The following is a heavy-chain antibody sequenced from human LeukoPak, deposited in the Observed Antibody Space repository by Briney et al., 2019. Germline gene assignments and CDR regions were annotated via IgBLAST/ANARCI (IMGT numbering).Heavy chain of an antibody. CDR2: IYYSGST. J-gene: IGHJ3*02. CDR3: ARHEGFYYDSSALRWGAFDI. V-gene: IGHV4-59*08. D-gene: IGHD3-22*01. CDR1: GGSISSYY. Sequence: KSSETLSLTCTVSGGSISSYYWSWIRQPPGKGLEWIGYIYYSGSTNYNPSLKSRVTISVDTSKNQFSLKLSSVTAADTAVYYCARHEGFYYDSSALRWGAFDIWGQGTMVTVSS.